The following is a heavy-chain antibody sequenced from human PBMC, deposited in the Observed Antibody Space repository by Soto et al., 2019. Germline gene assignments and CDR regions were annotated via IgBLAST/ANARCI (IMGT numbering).Heavy chain of an antibody. CDR3: ARDRGYSYGYLGY. CDR2: IWYDGSNK. Sequence: GGSLRLSCAASGFTFSSYGMHWVRQAPGKGLEWVAVIWYDGSNKYYADSVKGRFTISRDNSKNTLYLQMNSLRAEDTAVYYCARDRGYSYGYLGYWGQGTLVTVS. CDR1: GFTFSSYG. D-gene: IGHD5-18*01. J-gene: IGHJ4*02. V-gene: IGHV3-33*01.